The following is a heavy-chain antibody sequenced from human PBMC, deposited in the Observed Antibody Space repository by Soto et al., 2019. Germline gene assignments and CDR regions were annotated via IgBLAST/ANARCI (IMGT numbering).Heavy chain of an antibody. D-gene: IGHD3-22*01. CDR3: ARDQYYYDSSGPTGAYYYGMDV. V-gene: IGHV3-30-3*01. CDR1: GFTFSSYA. J-gene: IGHJ6*02. Sequence: QVQLVESGGGVVQPGRSLRLSCAASGFTFSSYAMHWVRQAPGKGLEWVAVISYDGSNKYYADSVKGRFTISRDNSKNTLYLQMNSLRAEDTAVYYCARDQYYYDSSGPTGAYYYGMDVWGQGTTVTVPS. CDR2: ISYDGSNK.